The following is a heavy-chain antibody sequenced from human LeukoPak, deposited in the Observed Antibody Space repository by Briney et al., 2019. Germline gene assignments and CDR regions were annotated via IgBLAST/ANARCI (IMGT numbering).Heavy chain of an antibody. V-gene: IGHV4-34*01. CDR2: INHSGST. D-gene: IGHD3-10*01. CDR3: ARGSVWFGEAFDI. Sequence: SETLSLTCAVYGGSFSGYYWSWIHQPPGKGLEWIGEINHSGSTNYNPSLKSRVTISVDTSKNQFSLKLSSVTAADTAVYYCARGSVWFGEAFDIWGQGTMVTVSS. CDR1: GGSFSGYY. J-gene: IGHJ3*02.